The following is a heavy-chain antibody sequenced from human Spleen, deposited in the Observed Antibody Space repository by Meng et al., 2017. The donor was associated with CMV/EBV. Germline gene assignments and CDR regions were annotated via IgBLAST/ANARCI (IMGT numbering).Heavy chain of an antibody. Sequence: AADGGSLSSYYWTWIRQPPGKGLEWIGEINHYGSTNYNPSLKSRVTISVDTSKNQFSLKLSSVTAADTAVYYCARAGIAVAEAYFDYWGQGTLVTVSS. CDR2: INHYGST. V-gene: IGHV4-34*01. D-gene: IGHD6-19*01. J-gene: IGHJ4*02. CDR3: ARAGIAVAEAYFDY. CDR1: GGSLSSYY.